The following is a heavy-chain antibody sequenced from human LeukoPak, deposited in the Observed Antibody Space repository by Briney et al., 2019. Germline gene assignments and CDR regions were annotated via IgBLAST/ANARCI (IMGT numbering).Heavy chain of an antibody. CDR1: GFNFGTHA. Sequence: PGGSLRLSCSASGFNFGTHAMHWVRQAPGKGLEWVAMIWRGGNYKFYADSVKGRFTISRDDSRSDLSLQMDSLRVEDTALYLCVIDPPDSGWAFWSWGQGALVTVSS. CDR2: IWRGGNYK. D-gene: IGHD6-19*01. J-gene: IGHJ5*02. V-gene: IGHV3-33*01. CDR3: VIDPPDSGWAFWS.